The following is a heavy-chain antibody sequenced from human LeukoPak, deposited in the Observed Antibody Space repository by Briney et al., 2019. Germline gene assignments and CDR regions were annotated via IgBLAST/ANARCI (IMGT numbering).Heavy chain of an antibody. V-gene: IGHV1-24*01. D-gene: IGHD3-22*01. CDR3: ATATVVTTYYYYGMDV. CDR1: GYTLTELS. J-gene: IGHJ6*02. CDR2: FDPEDGET. Sequence: ASVKVSCKVSGYTLTELSMHWVRQAPGKGLEWMGGFDPEDGETIYAQKFQGRVTMTEGTSTDTAYMELSSLRSEDTAVYYCATATVVTTYYYYGMDVWGQGTTVTVSS.